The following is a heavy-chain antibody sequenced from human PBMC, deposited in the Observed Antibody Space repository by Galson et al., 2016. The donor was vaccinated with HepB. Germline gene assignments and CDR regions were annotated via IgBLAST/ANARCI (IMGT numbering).Heavy chain of an antibody. CDR1: GFSLRNHW. D-gene: IGHD6-13*01. CDR3: ARIAADGSTFDH. V-gene: IGHV3-7*03. Sequence: SLRLSCAASGFSLRNHWMSWVRQAPGKGLEWVANINQDGSVEKYVDSVKGRFTIFKDNAKNSLYLQLNSLSAEDTAMFYCARIAADGSTFDHWGQGTLVTVSS. CDR2: INQDGSVE. J-gene: IGHJ4*02.